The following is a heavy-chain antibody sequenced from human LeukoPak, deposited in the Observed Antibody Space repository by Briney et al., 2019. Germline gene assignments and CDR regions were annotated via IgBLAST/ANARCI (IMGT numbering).Heavy chain of an antibody. CDR2: ISSSGSYI. CDR3: ARVGPRVNPDSYYYMDV. Sequence: AGGSLRLSCAASRVTFSSYSMNWVRQSPGKGLEWVSSISSSGSYIYYEDSVKGRFTISRDNAKNSLYLQMNSLSAEETAVYYCARVGPRVNPDSYYYMDVWGKGTTVTVSS. J-gene: IGHJ6*03. V-gene: IGHV3-21*01. D-gene: IGHD1-14*01. CDR1: RVTFSSYS.